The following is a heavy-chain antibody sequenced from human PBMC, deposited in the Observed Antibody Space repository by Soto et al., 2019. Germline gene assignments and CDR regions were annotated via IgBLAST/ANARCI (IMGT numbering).Heavy chain of an antibody. CDR2: ISSNGGST. Sequence: GGSLRLSCSASGFTFSSYAMHWVRQAPGKGLEYVSAISSNGGSTYYADSVKGRFTISRDNSKNTLYLQMSSLRAEDTAVYYCVKDKLGGYYYGSGRAFDIWGQGTMVTVSS. D-gene: IGHD3-10*01. CDR3: VKDKLGGYYYGSGRAFDI. CDR1: GFTFSSYA. J-gene: IGHJ3*02. V-gene: IGHV3-64D*08.